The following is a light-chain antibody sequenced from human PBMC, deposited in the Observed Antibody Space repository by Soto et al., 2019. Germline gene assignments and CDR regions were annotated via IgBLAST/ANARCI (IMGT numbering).Light chain of an antibody. CDR3: QSYDSSLSGSV. Sequence: QSVLTQPPSVSGAPGQRVIISCTGSSSNIGAGYDVHWYQQLPGTAPKLLIYGNKNRPSGVPDRISGSKSATSASLAITGLQAEDEGEYYCQSYDSSLSGSVFGGGTKVTVL. J-gene: IGLJ2*01. V-gene: IGLV1-40*01. CDR1: SSNIGAGYD. CDR2: GNK.